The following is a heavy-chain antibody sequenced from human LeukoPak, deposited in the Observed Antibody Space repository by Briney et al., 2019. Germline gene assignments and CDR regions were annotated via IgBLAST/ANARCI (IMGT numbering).Heavy chain of an antibody. D-gene: IGHD1-26*01. CDR2: INPNSGGT. J-gene: IGHJ4*02. Sequence: ASVKVSCKASGYTFTGYYMHWVRQAPGQGLEWMGWINPNSGGTNYAQKFQGRVTMTRDTSISTAYMELSRLRSDDTAVYYCARDKGTIVGAPTAGDYWGQGTLVTVSS. CDR3: ARDKGTIVGAPTAGDY. CDR1: GYTFTGYY. V-gene: IGHV1-2*02.